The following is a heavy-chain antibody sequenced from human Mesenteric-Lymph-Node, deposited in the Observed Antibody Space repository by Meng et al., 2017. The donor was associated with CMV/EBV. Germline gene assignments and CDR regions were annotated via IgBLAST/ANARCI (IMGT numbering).Heavy chain of an antibody. CDR3: ARDWPGRGMDY. CDR2: IYYYGST. J-gene: IGHJ4*02. Sequence: LPCTVSGGSITSHYWGWIRQSPGKGLEWIRYIYYYGSTDYNPSLRSRVTISLDTAKNEFSLSLTSVTAADTAVYFCARDWPGRGMDYWGQGMLVTVSS. V-gene: IGHV4-59*11. CDR1: GGSITSHY. D-gene: IGHD3/OR15-3a*01.